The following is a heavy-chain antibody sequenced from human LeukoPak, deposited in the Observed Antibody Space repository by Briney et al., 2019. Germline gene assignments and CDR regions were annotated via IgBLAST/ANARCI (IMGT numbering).Heavy chain of an antibody. CDR3: ARVYCSGGSCYSGLGYFQH. CDR1: GGSISSYY. D-gene: IGHD2-15*01. J-gene: IGHJ1*01. CDR2: IYYSGST. Sequence: SETLSLTCTVSGGSISSYYWSWIRQPPGKGLEWIGYIYYSGSTNYNPSLKSRVTISVDTSKNHFSLKLSSVTAADTAVYYCARVYCSGGSCYSGLGYFQHWGQGTLVTVSS. V-gene: IGHV4-59*01.